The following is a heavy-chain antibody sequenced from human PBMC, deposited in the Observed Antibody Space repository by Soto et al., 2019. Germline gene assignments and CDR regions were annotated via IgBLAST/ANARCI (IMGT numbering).Heavy chain of an antibody. CDR2: INPNSGGT. Sequence: ASVKVSCTASGYTFTGYYMHWVRQAPGQGLEWMGWINPNSGGTNYAQKFQGRVTMTRDTSISTAYMELSRLRSDDTAVYYCARDKVFRPYYYDSSGFPHYWGQGTLVTVSS. V-gene: IGHV1-2*02. D-gene: IGHD3-22*01. CDR3: ARDKVFRPYYYDSSGFPHY. J-gene: IGHJ4*02. CDR1: GYTFTGYY.